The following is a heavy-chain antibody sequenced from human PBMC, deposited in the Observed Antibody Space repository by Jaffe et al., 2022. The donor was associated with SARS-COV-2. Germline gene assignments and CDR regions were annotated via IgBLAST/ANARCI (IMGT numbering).Heavy chain of an antibody. D-gene: IGHD3-10*01. CDR2: IRSKANSYAT. V-gene: IGHV3-73*02. CDR1: GFTFSGSA. CDR3: TINMVRGEKWDWFDP. Sequence: EVQLVESGGGLVQPGGSLKLSCAASGFTFSGSAMHWVRQASGKGLEWVGRIRSKANSYATAYAASVKGRFTISRDDSKNTAYLQMNSLKTEDTAVYYCTINMVRGEKWDWFDPWGQGTLVTVSS. J-gene: IGHJ5*02.